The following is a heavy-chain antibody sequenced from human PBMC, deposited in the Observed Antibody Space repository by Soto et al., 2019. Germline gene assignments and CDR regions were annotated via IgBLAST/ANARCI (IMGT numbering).Heavy chain of an antibody. D-gene: IGHD4-4*01. V-gene: IGHV4-59*08. J-gene: IGHJ5*02. Sequence: PSETLSLTCTVSGGSISSYYWSWIRQPPGKGLEWIGYIYYSGSTYYNPSLKSRVTISVDTSKNQFSLKLSSVTVADTAVYYCARVGATVTTNWFDPWGQGTLVTVSS. CDR2: IYYSGST. CDR1: GGSISSYY. CDR3: ARVGATVTTNWFDP.